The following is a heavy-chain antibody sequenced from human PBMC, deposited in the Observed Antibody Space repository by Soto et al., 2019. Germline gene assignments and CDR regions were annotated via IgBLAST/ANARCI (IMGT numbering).Heavy chain of an antibody. CDR2: FYTSGST. Sequence: SETLSLTCTVSGGSIISYCWSWIRQPAGKGLEWIGRFYTSGSTSYNPSLKSRVTMSVDTAKNQISLKLSSVTAADAAVYFCARDRARAPKGPGYYYGMDVWGQGTTVTVSS. J-gene: IGHJ6*02. V-gene: IGHV4-4*07. CDR1: GGSIISYC. CDR3: ARDRARAPKGPGYYYGMDV.